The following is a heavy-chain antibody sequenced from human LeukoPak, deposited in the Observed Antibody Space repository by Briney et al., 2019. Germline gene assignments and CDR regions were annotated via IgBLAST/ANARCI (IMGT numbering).Heavy chain of an antibody. V-gene: IGHV3-21*01. CDR2: ISSSSSYI. CDR3: ARGIAAAGPLDAFDI. Sequence: KSGGSLRLSCAASGFTFSSYSMNWVRQAPGKGLEWVSSISSSSSYIYYADSVKGRFTISRDNAKNSLYLQMNSLRAEDTAVYYCARGIAAAGPLDAFDIWGQGTMVTVSS. D-gene: IGHD6-13*01. CDR1: GFTFSSYS. J-gene: IGHJ3*02.